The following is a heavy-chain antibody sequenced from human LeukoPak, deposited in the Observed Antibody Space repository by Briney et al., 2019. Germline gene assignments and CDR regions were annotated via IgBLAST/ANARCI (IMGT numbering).Heavy chain of an antibody. Sequence: GGSLRLSCAASGFTFSSYWMSWVRQAPGKGLEWVANIKQDGSEKYYVDSVKGRITISRDNAKNSLYLQMNSLRAEDTAVYYCARGDGDCSGGSCYLEYFQHWGQGTLVTVSS. CDR2: IKQDGSEK. V-gene: IGHV3-7*01. CDR3: ARGDGDCSGGSCYLEYFQH. CDR1: GFTFSSYW. D-gene: IGHD2-15*01. J-gene: IGHJ1*01.